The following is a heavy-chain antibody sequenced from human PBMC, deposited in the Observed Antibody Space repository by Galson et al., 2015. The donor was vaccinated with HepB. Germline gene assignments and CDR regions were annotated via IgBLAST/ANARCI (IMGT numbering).Heavy chain of an antibody. CDR1: GFTFKTYA. V-gene: IGHV3-30-3*01. CDR3: AGGRVVPGEDNFYGMDV. CDR2: ISYDGSNK. Sequence: SLRLSCAASGFTFKTYALYWVRQAPGKGLEWVAVISYDGSNKYYADSVKGRFTISRDTSKNTLNLQMNSLRADDTAIYYCAGGRVVPGEDNFYGMDVWGQGTTVTVSS. J-gene: IGHJ6*02. D-gene: IGHD2-21*01.